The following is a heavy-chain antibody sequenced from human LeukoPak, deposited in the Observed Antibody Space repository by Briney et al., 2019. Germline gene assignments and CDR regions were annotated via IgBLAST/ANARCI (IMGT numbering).Heavy chain of an antibody. CDR2: ISGTGGSP. CDR1: GFTFSNYA. V-gene: IGHV3-23*01. Sequence: PGGSLRLSCAASGFTFSNYAMTWVRQAPGKGLEWVSFISGTGGSPYYPDSVRGRFTISRDNSKSTLFLQMNSLRAEDTAVYYCAKDRARNYGSGSYFDFWGQGTLVVVSS. CDR3: AKDRARNYGSGSYFDF. J-gene: IGHJ4*02. D-gene: IGHD3-10*01.